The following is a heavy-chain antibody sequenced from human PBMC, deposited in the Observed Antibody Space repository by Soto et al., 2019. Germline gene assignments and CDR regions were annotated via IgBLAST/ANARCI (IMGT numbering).Heavy chain of an antibody. CDR1: GGTFSSYA. Sequence: GASVKVSCKASGGTFSSYAISWVRQAPGQGLEWMGGIIPIFGTANYAQKFQGRVTITADKSTSTAYMELSSLRSEDTAVYYCAQGEEVRGVINRGFRSGYYYYGMDVWGQGTTVTVFS. CDR2: IIPIFGTA. V-gene: IGHV1-69*06. CDR3: AQGEEVRGVINRGFRSGYYYYGMDV. J-gene: IGHJ6*02. D-gene: IGHD3-10*01.